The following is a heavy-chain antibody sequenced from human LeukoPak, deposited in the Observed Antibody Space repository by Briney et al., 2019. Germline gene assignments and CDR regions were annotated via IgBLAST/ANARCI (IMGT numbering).Heavy chain of an antibody. CDR3: ARDIIPGQRPRHGNWFDP. CDR2: ISSSGSTI. CDR1: GFTFSDYY. Sequence: GGPLRLFCAASGFTFSDYYMRWMRGARGRGLEWVSYISSSGSTIYYADSVKGRFTISRDNAKHSLSLQMNSLRAEDTGVYYCARDIIPGQRPRHGNWFDPWRQPTLVTVSP. D-gene: IGHD3-3*01. J-gene: IGHJ5*02. V-gene: IGHV3-11*01.